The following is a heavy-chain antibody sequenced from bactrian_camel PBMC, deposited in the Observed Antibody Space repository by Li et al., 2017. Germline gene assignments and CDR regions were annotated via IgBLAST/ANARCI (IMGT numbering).Heavy chain of an antibody. V-gene: IGHV3S1*01. D-gene: IGHD8*01. CDR1: GDTDSRSC. Sequence: HVQLVESGGGAVQAGGSMRLSCSVSGDTDSRSCLAWVRQGPGNGREGVATIAADGTTRYADSVMGRFTISRDNAKNILYLDMNDLRTEDTAMYYCAKGGKLTLTIGARGPRSPSP. CDR3: AKGGKLTLT. J-gene: IGHJ4*01. CDR2: IAADGTT.